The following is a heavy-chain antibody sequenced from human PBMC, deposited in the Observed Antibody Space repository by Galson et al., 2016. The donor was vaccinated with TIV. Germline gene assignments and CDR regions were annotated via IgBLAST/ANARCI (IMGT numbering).Heavy chain of an antibody. D-gene: IGHD2-21*02. CDR3: ARDLDSAVTAPFDY. CDR2: INANSGDT. CDR1: GYIFSDYY. V-gene: IGHV1-2*02. Sequence: SVKVSCKASGYIFSDYYLHWVRLAPGQGPERMGWINANSGDTNFAQKFQDRVTMTRDTAISTAYMELSRLRSDDTAIYYCARDLDSAVTAPFDYWGQGTLVTVSS. J-gene: IGHJ4*02.